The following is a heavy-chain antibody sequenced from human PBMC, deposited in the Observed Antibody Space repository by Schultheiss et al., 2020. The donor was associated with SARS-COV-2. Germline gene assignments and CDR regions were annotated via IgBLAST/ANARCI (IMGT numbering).Heavy chain of an antibody. V-gene: IGHV4-39*01. D-gene: IGHD3-22*01. J-gene: IGHJ4*02. Sequence: SETLSLTCTVSGGSISSSSYYWGWIRQPPGKGLEWIGEIYHSGSTNYNPSLKSRVTISVDTSKNQFSLKLSSVTAADTAVYYCARRSYYDRYDYWGQGTLVTVSS. CDR1: GGSISSSSYY. CDR3: ARRSYYDRYDY. CDR2: IYHSGST.